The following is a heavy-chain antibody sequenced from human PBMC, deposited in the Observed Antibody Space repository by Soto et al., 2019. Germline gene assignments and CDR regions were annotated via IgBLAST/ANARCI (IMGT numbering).Heavy chain of an antibody. Sequence: SVKVSCKASGGTFSSYAISWVRQAPGQGLEWMGGIIPIFGTANYAQKFQGRVTITADKSTSTAYMELSSLRSEDTAVYYCARERQLVRREAVDGFDPWGQGTLVTVSS. V-gene: IGHV1-69*06. CDR1: GGTFSSYA. CDR2: IIPIFGTA. D-gene: IGHD6-6*01. J-gene: IGHJ5*02. CDR3: ARERQLVRREAVDGFDP.